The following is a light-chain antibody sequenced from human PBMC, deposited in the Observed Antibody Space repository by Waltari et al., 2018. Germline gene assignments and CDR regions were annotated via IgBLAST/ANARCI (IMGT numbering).Light chain of an antibody. Sequence: QSVLTQPPPVSGAPGPRVTISCTGTSPNIGAGNDFHWYQLLPGTAPKLLIYGSSNRPSGVPDRFSGSKSGTSASLAITVLQAEDEADYYCQSYDSSLSDVVFGGGTKLTVL. CDR1: SPNIGAGND. CDR3: QSYDSSLSDVV. CDR2: GSS. J-gene: IGLJ2*01. V-gene: IGLV1-40*01.